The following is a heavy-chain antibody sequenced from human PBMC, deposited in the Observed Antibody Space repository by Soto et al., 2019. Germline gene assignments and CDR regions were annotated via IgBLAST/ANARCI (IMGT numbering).Heavy chain of an antibody. J-gene: IGHJ4*02. V-gene: IGHV3-23*01. Sequence: RHDRGKGLECASAISGSGGSTSHAASVKGRFTISRDNSKNTLYLQMNSLRAEDTAVYYCAQSGQLWAIDLDYWDQGT. CDR2: ISGSGGST. D-gene: IGHD5-18*01. CDR3: AQSGQLWAIDLDY.